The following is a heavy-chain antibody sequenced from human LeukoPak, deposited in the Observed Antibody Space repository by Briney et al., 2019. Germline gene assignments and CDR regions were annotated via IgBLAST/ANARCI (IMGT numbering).Heavy chain of an antibody. J-gene: IGHJ4*02. V-gene: IGHV3-21*01. CDR3: ARELHYDSSGTVDY. CDR2: ISSSSSYI. CDR1: GFTFSSYS. D-gene: IGHD3-22*01. Sequence: GGSLRLSCAASGFTFSSYSMNWVRQAPGKGLEWVSSISSSSSYIYYADSVKGRFAISRDNAKNSLYLQMNSLRAEDTAVYYCARELHYDSSGTVDYWGQGTLVTVSS.